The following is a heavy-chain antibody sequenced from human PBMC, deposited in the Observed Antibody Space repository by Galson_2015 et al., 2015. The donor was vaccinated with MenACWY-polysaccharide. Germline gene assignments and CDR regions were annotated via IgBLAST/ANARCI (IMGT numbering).Heavy chain of an antibody. CDR3: AGDPLDSSCSTLGSLFDL. D-gene: IGHD3-22*01. CDR2: IKQDGSEK. Sequence: SLRLSCAASGFTFSSFWMSWVRQAPGKGLEWVAIIKQDGSEKYYVDSVKGRFSISRDNAKNSLYLQMNSLRSEDTAVYYCAGDPLDSSCSTLGSLFDLWGRGALVTVSS. J-gene: IGHJ2*01. CDR1: GFTFSSFW. V-gene: IGHV3-7*01.